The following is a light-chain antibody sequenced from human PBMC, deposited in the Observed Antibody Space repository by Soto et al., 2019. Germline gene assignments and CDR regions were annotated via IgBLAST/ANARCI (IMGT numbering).Light chain of an antibody. CDR1: SSDVGGYNY. V-gene: IGLV2-8*01. Sequence: QSALTQPPSASGSPGQSVTISCTGTSSDVGGYNYVSWYQQHPGKAPKLMIYEVSKRPSGVPDRFSGSKSANMASLTVSGLQAEDEVDYYCSSYAGSNNEVFGTGTKLTVL. J-gene: IGLJ1*01. CDR2: EVS. CDR3: SSYAGSNNEV.